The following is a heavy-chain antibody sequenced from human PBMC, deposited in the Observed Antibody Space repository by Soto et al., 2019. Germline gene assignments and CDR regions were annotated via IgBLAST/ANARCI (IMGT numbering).Heavy chain of an antibody. CDR1: GFTFSSNS. Sequence: EVQLVESGGGLVQPGGSLRLSCAASGFTFSSNSMKWVRQAPGKGLEWVSYISGSSSTIYYADSVNGRFTISRDNAKNPLYLQMNSLRDEDTAVYYCARDTRFITGSTSWDNWFAPWGQGSLVTVSS. CDR3: ARDTRFITGSTSWDNWFAP. CDR2: ISGSSSTI. V-gene: IGHV3-48*02. J-gene: IGHJ5*02. D-gene: IGHD1-7*01.